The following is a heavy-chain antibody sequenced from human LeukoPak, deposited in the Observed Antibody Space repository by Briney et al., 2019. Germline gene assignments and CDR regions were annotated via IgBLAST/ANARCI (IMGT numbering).Heavy chain of an antibody. D-gene: IGHD3-10*01. CDR1: GFTVGYNY. V-gene: IGHV3-66*02. CDR2: IYNSGST. J-gene: IGHJ6*03. Sequence: GGSLRLSCAASGFTVGYNYMTWVRQAPGKGLEWVAAIYNSGSTYYADSVKGRFTISRDNSKNTLYLQMNSLRAEDTAVYYCAKPLRGRDYYYYMDVWGKGTTVTVSS. CDR3: AKPLRGRDYYYYMDV.